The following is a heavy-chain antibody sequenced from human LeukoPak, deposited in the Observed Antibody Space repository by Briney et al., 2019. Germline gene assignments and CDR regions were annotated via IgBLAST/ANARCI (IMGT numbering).Heavy chain of an antibody. J-gene: IGHJ4*02. CDR1: GFTFSTYD. V-gene: IGHV3-48*02. CDR2: ISSTYDTI. CDR3: VISSWDF. D-gene: IGHD6-13*01. Sequence: GGSLRLSCAAFGFTFSTYDMNWVRQAPGKGQEWVSYISSTYDTIYYADSVKGRFTISRDNVKNSLYLQMNSLRDEDTAVYYCVISSWDFWGQGALVTVSS.